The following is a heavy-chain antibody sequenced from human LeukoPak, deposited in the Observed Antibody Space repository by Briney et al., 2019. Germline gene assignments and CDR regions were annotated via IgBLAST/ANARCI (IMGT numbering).Heavy chain of an antibody. CDR3: AKDTRWRGYSSDAFDI. V-gene: IGHV3-30*18. Sequence: PGGSLRLSCAASGFTFSSYGMHWVRQAPGKGLGWVAVISYDGSNKYYADSVKGRFTISRDNSKNTLYLQMNSLRAEDTAVYYCAKDTRWRGYSSDAFDIWGQGTMVTVSS. CDR2: ISYDGSNK. D-gene: IGHD6-13*01. J-gene: IGHJ3*02. CDR1: GFTFSSYG.